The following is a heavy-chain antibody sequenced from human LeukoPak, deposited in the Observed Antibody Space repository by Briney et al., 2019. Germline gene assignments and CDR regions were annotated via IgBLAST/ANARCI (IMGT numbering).Heavy chain of an antibody. CDR3: ARDYVRVIDY. CDR2: ISYDGSNK. V-gene: IGHV3-30*04. CDR1: GFTFSSYA. D-gene: IGHD3-16*01. J-gene: IGHJ4*02. Sequence: SGGSLRLSCAASGFTFSSYAMHWVRQAPGKGLEWVAVISYDGSNKYYADSVKGRFTISRDNSKNTLYLQMNSLRAEDTAVYYCARDYVRVIDYWGQGTLVTVSS.